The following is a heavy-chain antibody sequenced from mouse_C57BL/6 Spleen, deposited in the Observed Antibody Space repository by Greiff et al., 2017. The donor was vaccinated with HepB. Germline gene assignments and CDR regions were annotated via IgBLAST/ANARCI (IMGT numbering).Heavy chain of an antibody. V-gene: IGHV5-17*01. CDR2: ISSGSSTI. CDR1: GFTFSDYG. J-gene: IGHJ4*01. CDR3: ARENAMDY. Sequence: EVHLVESGGGLVKPGGSLKLSCAASGFTFSDYGMHWVRQAPEKGLEWVAYISSGSSTIYYADTVKGRFTISRDNAKNTLFLQMTSLRSEDTAMYYCARENAMDYWGQGTSVTVSS.